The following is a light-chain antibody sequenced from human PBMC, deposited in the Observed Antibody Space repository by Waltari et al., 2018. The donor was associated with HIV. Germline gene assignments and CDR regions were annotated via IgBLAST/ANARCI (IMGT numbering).Light chain of an antibody. CDR3: QQYYITPYT. J-gene: IGKJ2*01. CDR1: QSVLYNSNNKNY. V-gene: IGKV4-1*01. Sequence: MGMTQSPDSLAVSLGERATINCKSSQSVLYNSNNKNYLAWYQQKPGQPPKLLIHWASTRESGVPDRFSGSGSGTDFTLTISTLETEDVAVYYCQQYYITPYTFGQGTKLEIK. CDR2: WAS.